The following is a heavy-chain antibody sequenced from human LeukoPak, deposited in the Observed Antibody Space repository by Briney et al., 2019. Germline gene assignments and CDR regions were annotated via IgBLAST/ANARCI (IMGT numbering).Heavy chain of an antibody. CDR2: ISSSGSTI. J-gene: IGHJ6*04. CDR3: AELGITMIGGV. V-gene: IGHV3-11*04. Sequence: LSLTCSVSGGSISSYYWGWIRQPPGKGLEWVSYISSSGSTIYYADSVKGRLTISRDNAKNSLYLQMNSLRAEDTAVYYCAELGITMIGGVWGKGTTVTISS. D-gene: IGHD3-10*02. CDR1: GGSISSYY.